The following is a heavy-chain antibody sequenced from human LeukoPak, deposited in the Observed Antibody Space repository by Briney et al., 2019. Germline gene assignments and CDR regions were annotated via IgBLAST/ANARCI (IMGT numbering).Heavy chain of an antibody. CDR3: ARAGRVVPAAIWYYYYMDV. CDR2: IYTSGST. Sequence: SETLSLTCTVSGGSISSGSYYWSWIRQPAGKGLEWIGRIYTSGSTNYNPSLKSRVTISVDTSKNQFSLKLSSVTAADTAVYYCARAGRVVPAAIWYYYYMDVWGKGTTVTVSS. J-gene: IGHJ6*03. CDR1: GGSISSGSYY. V-gene: IGHV4-61*02. D-gene: IGHD2-2*02.